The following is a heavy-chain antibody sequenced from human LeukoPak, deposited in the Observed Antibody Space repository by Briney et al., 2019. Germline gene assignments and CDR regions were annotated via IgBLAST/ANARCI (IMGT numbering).Heavy chain of an antibody. CDR3: ARGGRYGDYRNY. CDR2: ISSSSSYI. Sequence: GGSLRLSCAASEFTFSSYSMNWVRQAPGKGLEWVSSISSSSSYIYYADSVKGRFTISRDNAKNSLYLQMNSLRAEDTAVYYCARGGRYGDYRNYWGQGTLVTVSS. CDR1: EFTFSSYS. J-gene: IGHJ4*02. V-gene: IGHV3-21*01. D-gene: IGHD4-17*01.